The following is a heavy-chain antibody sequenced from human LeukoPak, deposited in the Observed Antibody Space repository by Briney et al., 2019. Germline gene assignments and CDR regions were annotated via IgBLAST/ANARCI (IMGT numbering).Heavy chain of an antibody. V-gene: IGHV3-53*01. CDR2: IYSGGST. CDR3: ARGLGGWWGYFQH. D-gene: IGHD2-8*02. CDR1: GFTVSSNY. Sequence: GGSLRLSCAASGFTVSSNYMSWVRQAPGKGLEWVSVIYSGGSTYYADSVKGRFTISRDNSKNTLYLQMNSLRAEDTAVYYCARGLGGWWGYFQHWGQGTLVTVFS. J-gene: IGHJ1*01.